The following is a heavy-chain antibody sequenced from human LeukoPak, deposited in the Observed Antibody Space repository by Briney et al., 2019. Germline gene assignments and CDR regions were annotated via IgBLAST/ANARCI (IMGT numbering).Heavy chain of an antibody. CDR2: ISAYNGNT. V-gene: IGHV1-18*01. Sequence: ASVKVSCKASGYTFTSYGISWVRQAPGQGLEWMGWISAYNGNTNYAQKLQGRVTMTTDTSTSTAYMELRSLRSDDTAVYYCARLGNYYDSSGYYLDFDYWGQGTLVTVSS. J-gene: IGHJ4*02. D-gene: IGHD3-22*01. CDR1: GYTFTSYG. CDR3: ARLGNYYDSSGYYLDFDY.